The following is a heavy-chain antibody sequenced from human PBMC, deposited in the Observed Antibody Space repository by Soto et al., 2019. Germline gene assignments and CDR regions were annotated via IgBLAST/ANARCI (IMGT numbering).Heavy chain of an antibody. J-gene: IGHJ4*02. CDR2: IYSGGTT. Sequence: EVQLVESGGGLIQPGGSLRLSCAASGFSVSSNYMSWVRQAPGKGLEWVSVIYSGGTTYYADSVKGRFTISGDNSNNTLYLQMNSLRAEDTALYYCAREGAVAGTFDYWGQGTLVAVSS. D-gene: IGHD6-19*01. V-gene: IGHV3-53*01. CDR1: GFSVSSNY. CDR3: AREGAVAGTFDY.